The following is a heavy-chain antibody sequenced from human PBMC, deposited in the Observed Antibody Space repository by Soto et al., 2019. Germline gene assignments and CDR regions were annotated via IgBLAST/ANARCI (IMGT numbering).Heavy chain of an antibody. CDR2: IYSSGST. J-gene: IGHJ4*02. V-gene: IGHV4-61*01. CDR3: ARDHPHSYGVYYFDY. D-gene: IGHD5-18*01. Sequence: SETLSLTCTVSGGSISSGSYYWSWIRQPPGKGLEWIGYIYSSGSTHYNPSLQNRVTISIDTSKNQVSLKVNSVTAADTALYYCARDHPHSYGVYYFDYWGQGTPVTVSS. CDR1: GGSISSGSYY.